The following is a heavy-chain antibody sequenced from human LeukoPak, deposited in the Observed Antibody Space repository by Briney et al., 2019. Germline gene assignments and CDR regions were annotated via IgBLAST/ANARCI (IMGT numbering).Heavy chain of an antibody. CDR2: IKQDGIEK. CDR3: ARGDCSGGSCSTGAFDI. CDR1: GFTLSNHW. Sequence: PGGSLRLSCAASGFTLSNHWMIWVRQAPGKGLECVANIKQDGIEKYYLDSVKGRFTISRDNAKNSVYLQMNSLRVEDTAVYYCARGDCSGGSCSTGAFDIWGQGTMVTVSS. J-gene: IGHJ3*02. V-gene: IGHV3-7*01. D-gene: IGHD2-15*01.